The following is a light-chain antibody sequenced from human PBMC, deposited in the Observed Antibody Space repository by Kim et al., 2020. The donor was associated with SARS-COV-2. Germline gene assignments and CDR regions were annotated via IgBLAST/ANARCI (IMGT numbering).Light chain of an antibody. CDR1: PDIAHF. CDR3: LQYDELPYT. CDR2: DSS. J-gene: IGKJ2*01. V-gene: IGKV1-33*01. Sequence: DIQMTQSPSSLSASVGDTVTITCQASPDIAHFLDWYQQRPGKPPKLLISDSSNLEAGVPSRFSGSGSGTLFTFTITGLQPEDIATYYRLQYDELPYTCGQGNKLEI.